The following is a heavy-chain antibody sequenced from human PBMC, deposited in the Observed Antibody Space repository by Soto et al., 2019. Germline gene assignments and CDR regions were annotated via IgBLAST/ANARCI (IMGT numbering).Heavy chain of an antibody. J-gene: IGHJ4*02. D-gene: IGHD3-3*01. CDR3: ARHLRFLEWLGQYYFDY. Sequence: SETLSLTCTVSGGSISSSSYYWGWIRQPPGKGLEWIGSIYYSGSTYYNPSLKSRVTISVDTSKNQFSLKLSSVTAADTAVYYCARHLRFLEWLGQYYFDYWGQGTLVTVSS. V-gene: IGHV4-39*01. CDR2: IYYSGST. CDR1: GGSISSSSYY.